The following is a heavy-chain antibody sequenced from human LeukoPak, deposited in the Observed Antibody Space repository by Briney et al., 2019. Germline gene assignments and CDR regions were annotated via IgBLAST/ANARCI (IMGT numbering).Heavy chain of an antibody. Sequence: PGGSLRLSCAASGFTFSTYNMNWVRQAPGKGLEWVSYISSGSNTIYYADSVKGRFTISRDYGKNSLFLQMNSLRAEDTAVYYCAREIYGDYGFDYWGQGTLVTVSS. CDR1: GFTFSTYN. D-gene: IGHD4-17*01. V-gene: IGHV3-48*01. CDR2: ISSGSNTI. J-gene: IGHJ4*02. CDR3: AREIYGDYGFDY.